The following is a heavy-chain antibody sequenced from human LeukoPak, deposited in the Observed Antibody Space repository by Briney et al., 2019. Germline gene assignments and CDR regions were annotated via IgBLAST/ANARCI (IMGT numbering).Heavy chain of an antibody. CDR2: INPSGGST. Sequence: ASVKVSCKASGYTFTGYYMHWVRQAPGQGLEWMGIINPSGGSTSYAQKFQGRVTMTRDMSTSTVYMELSSLRSEGTAVYYCAREGNIVVVPAAMGDFDYWGQGTLVTVSS. CDR1: GYTFTGYY. V-gene: IGHV1-46*01. J-gene: IGHJ4*02. CDR3: AREGNIVVVPAAMGDFDY. D-gene: IGHD2-2*01.